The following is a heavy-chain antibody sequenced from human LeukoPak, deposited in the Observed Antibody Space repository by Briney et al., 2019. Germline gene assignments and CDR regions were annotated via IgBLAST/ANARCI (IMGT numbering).Heavy chain of an antibody. V-gene: IGHV4-34*01. CDR1: GGSFSGYY. J-gene: IGHJ4*02. CDR2: INHSGST. D-gene: IGHD6-13*01. CDR3: HMAAAGTHGFDY. Sequence: PSETLSLTCAVYGGSFSGYYWSWIRQPPGKGLEWIGEINHSGSTNYNPSLKSRVTISVDTSKNQFSLKLSSVTAADTAVYYCHMAAAGTHGFDYWGQGTLVTVSS.